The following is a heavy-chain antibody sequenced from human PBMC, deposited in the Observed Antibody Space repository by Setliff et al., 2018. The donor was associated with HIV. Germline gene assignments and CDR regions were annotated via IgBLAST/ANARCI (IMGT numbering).Heavy chain of an antibody. CDR2: VSYSGST. V-gene: IGHV4-59*08. CDR3: ARHGHFYDSSSSDAFDI. D-gene: IGHD3-22*01. CDR1: GGSFSVYY. J-gene: IGHJ3*02. Sequence: PSETLSLTCAVYGGSFSVYYWSWIRQPPGKGLEWLGYVSYSGSTNFNPSLESRLAMSVDMSKNHFSLKLRSVTAADTAVYYCARHGHFYDSSSSDAFDIWGHGTMVTVSS.